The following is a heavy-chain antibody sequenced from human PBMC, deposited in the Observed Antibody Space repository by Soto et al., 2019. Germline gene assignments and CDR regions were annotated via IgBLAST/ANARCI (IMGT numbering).Heavy chain of an antibody. J-gene: IGHJ5*02. CDR3: VGGADLEGRYNWFDP. Sequence: GESLKISCRGSGYTFSNYWIAWVRQMPGKGLEWMGIIYPGDSDTRYSPSFQGRVTLTSDTSTRTVYMELSSLRSDDTAIYFCVGGADLEGRYNWFDPWGQGTLVTVSS. CDR1: GYTFSNYW. D-gene: IGHD3-3*01. V-gene: IGHV5-51*01. CDR2: IYPGDSDT.